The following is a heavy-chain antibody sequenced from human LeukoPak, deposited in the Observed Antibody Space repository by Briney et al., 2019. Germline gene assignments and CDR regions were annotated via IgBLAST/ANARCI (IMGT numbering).Heavy chain of an antibody. CDR2: IYYSGST. D-gene: IGHD2-2*01. V-gene: IGHV4-30-4*01. Sequence: PSETLSLTCTVSGGSISSGDYYWSWIRQPPGKGLEWLGYIYYSGSTYYNPSLKSRVTISVDTSKNQFSLKLSSVTAADTAVYYCASARSGEYQLLSDYWGQGTLVTVSS. CDR1: GGSISSGDYY. J-gene: IGHJ4*02. CDR3: ASARSGEYQLLSDY.